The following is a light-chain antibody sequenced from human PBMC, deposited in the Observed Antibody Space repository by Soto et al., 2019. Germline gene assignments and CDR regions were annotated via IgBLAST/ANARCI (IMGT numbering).Light chain of an antibody. CDR3: CSFTTSSTLV. J-gene: IGLJ1*01. CDR1: SSDVGTYNH. Sequence: QSALTQPASVSGSPGQSITISCTGTSSDVGTYNHVSWYQQHPVKAPQLIIYEVSNRPSGLSNRFSASKSGNTASLTISGLQAEDEADYYCCSFTTSSTLVFGTWTKLTVL. V-gene: IGLV2-14*01. CDR2: EVS.